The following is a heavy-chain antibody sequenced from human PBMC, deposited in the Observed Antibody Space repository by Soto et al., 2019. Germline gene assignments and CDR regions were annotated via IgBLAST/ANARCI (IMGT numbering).Heavy chain of an antibody. D-gene: IGHD3-10*01. V-gene: IGHV3-74*01. CDR2: IKSDGSNI. CDR3: ARGGFSGSGSFIQGDY. J-gene: IGHJ4*02. CDR1: GFTFSSYW. Sequence: EVQLVESGGGLVQPGGSLRLSCAASGFTFSSYWMHWVRQAPGKGVVWVSRIKSDGSNINYADSVKGRFTISRDNGKNTLYLQMNSLRAEDTAIYYCARGGFSGSGSFIQGDYWGQGTLVTVSS.